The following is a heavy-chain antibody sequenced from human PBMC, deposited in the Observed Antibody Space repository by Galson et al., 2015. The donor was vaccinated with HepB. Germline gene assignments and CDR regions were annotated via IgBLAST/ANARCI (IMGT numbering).Heavy chain of an antibody. D-gene: IGHD3-3*01. CDR1: GYTFTSYY. Sequence: SVKVSCKASGYTFTSYYIYWVRLAPGQGLEWMGIINPSGGGTNYAQKFQGRVHMTSDSSTSTVYMELGSLRSEDTAVYYCARAYPLFLEWRNNRFDPWGQGTQVTVSS. J-gene: IGHJ5*02. CDR2: INPSGGGT. V-gene: IGHV1-46*01. CDR3: ARAYPLFLEWRNNRFDP.